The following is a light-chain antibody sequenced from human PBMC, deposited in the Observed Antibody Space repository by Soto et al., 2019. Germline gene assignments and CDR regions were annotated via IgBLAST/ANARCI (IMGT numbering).Light chain of an antibody. CDR3: QQYNAYPRT. CDR1: QSINVW. CDR2: KAS. Sequence: DIQLTQSPSTLSASVGDRVTITCRASQSINVWLAWYQQKPGRVPKVLIYKASSLESGVPSRFSGSGSGTEFTLTISSLQPDDFATYYCQQYNAYPRTFGQGTKLEI. V-gene: IGKV1-5*03. J-gene: IGKJ1*01.